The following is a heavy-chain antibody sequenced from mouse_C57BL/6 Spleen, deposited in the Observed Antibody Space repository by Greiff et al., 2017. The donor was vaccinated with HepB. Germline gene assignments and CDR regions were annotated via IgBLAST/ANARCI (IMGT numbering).Heavy chain of an antibody. CDR2: INPNNGGT. D-gene: IGHD1-1*01. J-gene: IGHJ1*03. CDR1: GYTFTDYY. CDR3: ARWDYGSSYDWYFDV. Sequence: VQLQQSGPELVKPGASVKISCKASGYTFTDYYMNWVKQSHGKSLEWIGDINPNNGGTSYNQKFKGKATLTVDKSSSTAYMERRSLTSEDSAVYYCARWDYGSSYDWYFDVWGTGTTVTVSS. V-gene: IGHV1-26*01.